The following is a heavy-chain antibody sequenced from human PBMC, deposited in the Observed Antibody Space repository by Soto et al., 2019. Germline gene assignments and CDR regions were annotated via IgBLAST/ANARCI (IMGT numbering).Heavy chain of an antibody. CDR2: IVPIVDTS. CDR3: ARVQWELLPYFDY. J-gene: IGHJ4*02. D-gene: IGHD1-26*01. Sequence: SVKVSCKTSGGTFSSYAISWVRQAPGQGLEWMGGIVPIVDTSTYAQKFQGRVTMTRDTSTSTVYMELSSLRSEDTAVYYCARVQWELLPYFDYWGQGTLVTVSS. V-gene: IGHV1-69*05. CDR1: GGTFSSYA.